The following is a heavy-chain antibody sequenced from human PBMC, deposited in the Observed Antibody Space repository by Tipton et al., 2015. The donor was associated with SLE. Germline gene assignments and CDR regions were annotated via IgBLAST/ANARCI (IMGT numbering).Heavy chain of an antibody. Sequence: QLVQSGAEVKKPGAPVKVSCRTSGYPFTNYDINWVRQAAGQGLEWMGWMNPGSRKTVFTQKFQGRVTLTWDTSISTAYIELNSLRSEDTAVYYCARWQGYCGSTSCRQFDYWGQGTLVTVSS. V-gene: IGHV1-8*01. CDR3: ARWQGYCGSTSCRQFDY. D-gene: IGHD2-2*01. J-gene: IGHJ4*02. CDR1: GYPFTNYD. CDR2: MNPGSRKT.